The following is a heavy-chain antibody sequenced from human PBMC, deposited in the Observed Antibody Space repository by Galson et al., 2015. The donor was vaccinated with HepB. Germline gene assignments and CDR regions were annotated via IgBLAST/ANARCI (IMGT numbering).Heavy chain of an antibody. D-gene: IGHD6-25*01. V-gene: IGHV1-18*01. CDR2: ISAYNDNT. J-gene: IGHJ4*02. CDR3: ARAGYSSAHPDY. Sequence: SVKVSCKASGYTFMKHGISWVRQAPGQGLEWVGWISAYNDNTNYAQKLQGRVTMTTDTSTSTAYMELRSLRSEDTAVYYCARAGYSSAHPDYWGQGTLVTVSS. CDR1: GYTFMKHG.